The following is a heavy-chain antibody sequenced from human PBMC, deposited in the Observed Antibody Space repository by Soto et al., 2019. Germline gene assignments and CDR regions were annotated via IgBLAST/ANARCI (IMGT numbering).Heavy chain of an antibody. CDR3: AREYCSGGSFTPWVAFDI. Sequence: QVQLVQSGAGVKKPVASGKVSGKVSGYTFTGYYMHGVRQAPGEGLAWMGWINPNSGGTNYAQKFQDKVTRTRNTSNSTGYMELSRLGSDDTAVYYCAREYCSGGSFTPWVAFDIWGQGTMVTVSS. V-gene: IGHV1-2*02. D-gene: IGHD2-15*01. CDR1: GYTFTGYY. J-gene: IGHJ3*02. CDR2: INPNSGGT.